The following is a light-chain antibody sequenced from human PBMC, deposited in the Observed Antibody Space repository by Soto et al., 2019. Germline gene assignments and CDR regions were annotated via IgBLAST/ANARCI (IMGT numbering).Light chain of an antibody. Sequence: EIVMTQSPVTLSLSPGDTATLSCRASHDVTRRLAWYQVKPGQAPRLLIYDASTRATGLPARFSGTGSGTEFTLTISSLQSEDFAVYYCQHYTNWPLTFGGGTKVEI. J-gene: IGKJ4*01. V-gene: IGKV3-15*01. CDR2: DAS. CDR3: QHYTNWPLT. CDR1: HDVTRR.